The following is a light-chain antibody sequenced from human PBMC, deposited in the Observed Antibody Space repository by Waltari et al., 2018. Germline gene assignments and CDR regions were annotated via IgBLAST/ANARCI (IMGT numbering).Light chain of an antibody. CDR3: SSHTTSSIWV. CDR2: EVS. CDR1: SSDVGGYNF. Sequence: QSALTQPASVSGSLGPSITISCTGTSSDVGGYNFVSWYQQDPCKAPKLMIYEVSNRPSGVSNRFSGSKSGNTASLTISGLQAEDEADYYCSSHTTSSIWVFGGGTKLTVL. V-gene: IGLV2-14*01. J-gene: IGLJ3*02.